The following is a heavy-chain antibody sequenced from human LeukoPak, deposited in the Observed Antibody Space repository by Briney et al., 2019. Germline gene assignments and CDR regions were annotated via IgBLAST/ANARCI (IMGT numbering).Heavy chain of an antibody. CDR1: GFTFSSYS. CDR2: ISYDGSNR. CDR3: VKEGGWGQNYYGMNV. Sequence: PGGSLRLSCAASGFTFSSYSMNWVRQAPGKGLDWVAIISYDGSNRHYADSVKGRFTISRDNYKNTLYLQMNSLRLEDTALYYCVKEGGWGQNYYGMNVWGQGTSVTVSS. J-gene: IGHJ6*02. D-gene: IGHD3-16*01. V-gene: IGHV3-30*18.